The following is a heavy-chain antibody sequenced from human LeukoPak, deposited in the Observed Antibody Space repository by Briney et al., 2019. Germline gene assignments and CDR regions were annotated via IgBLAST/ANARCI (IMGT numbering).Heavy chain of an antibody. CDR2: LNYSGST. CDR1: GGSISNYY. CDR3: ARLYRDDFWTGYSTHLDY. D-gene: IGHD3/OR15-3a*01. J-gene: IGHJ4*02. V-gene: IGHV4-59*01. Sequence: PSETLSLTCTVSGGSISNYYWTWIRQPPGKGLEWIGYLNYSGSTNYNPSLKSRVTISVDTSKNQFSLKLSSVTAADTAVYYCARLYRDDFWTGYSTHLDYWGQGTLVTVSS.